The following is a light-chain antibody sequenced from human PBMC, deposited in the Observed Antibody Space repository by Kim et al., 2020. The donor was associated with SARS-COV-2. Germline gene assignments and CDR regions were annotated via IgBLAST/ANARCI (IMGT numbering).Light chain of an antibody. Sequence: DIVMTQSPDSLTVSLGERATINCKSSRNILYSSNNRNYLAWYQQKAGQPPKLLAYWASTRESGVPDRFVGSGSGTDFTLTISSLQAEDVAVYYCQQYFTTPLTFGGGTRVEIK. CDR1: RNILYSSNNRNY. V-gene: IGKV4-1*01. J-gene: IGKJ4*01. CDR3: QQYFTTPLT. CDR2: WAS.